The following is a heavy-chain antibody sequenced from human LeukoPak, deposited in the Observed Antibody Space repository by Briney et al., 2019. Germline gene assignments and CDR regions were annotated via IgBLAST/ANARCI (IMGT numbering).Heavy chain of an antibody. D-gene: IGHD5-18*01. CDR3: ARGAADTFYYYYYMDV. Sequence: GESLKISCKASGYSFSSHWIGWVRQRPGKGLEWKGIITPRDSDTTYSPSFQGQVTISADRSIRTAYLQWRSLKASDSATYYCARGAADTFYYYYYMDVWGKGTTVTVSS. V-gene: IGHV5-51*01. CDR2: ITPRDSDT. CDR1: GYSFSSHW. J-gene: IGHJ6*03.